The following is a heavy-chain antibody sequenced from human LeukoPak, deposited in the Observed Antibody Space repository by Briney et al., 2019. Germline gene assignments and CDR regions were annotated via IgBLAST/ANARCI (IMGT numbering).Heavy chain of an antibody. V-gene: IGHV5-51*01. CDR2: IYPDGSDT. CDR3: AIGGDSSTSCYRCFNY. D-gene: IGHD2-2*01. J-gene: IGHJ4*02. Sequence: GASLQISSEGSGYSFTNYWIGWVRQMPGKGLEWMGIIYPDGSDTRYSPSFQGQVTISADKSIGTAYLQWSSLKASDTAMYYCAIGGDSSTSCYRCFNYWGQGTLVTVSS. CDR1: GYSFTNYW.